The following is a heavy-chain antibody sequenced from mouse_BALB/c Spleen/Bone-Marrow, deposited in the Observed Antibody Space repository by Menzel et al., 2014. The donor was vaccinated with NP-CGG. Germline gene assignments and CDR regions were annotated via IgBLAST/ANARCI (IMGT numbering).Heavy chain of an antibody. CDR1: GYSITSDYA. J-gene: IGHJ1*01. Sequence: ESGPGLVKPSQSLSLTCTVTGYSITSDYAWNWIRQFPGNKLEWMGYISYSGSTSYNPSLKSRISITRDTSKNQFFLQLNSVTTEDTATYYCARFGYDGYWYFDVWGAGTTVTVSS. D-gene: IGHD2-2*01. CDR2: ISYSGST. CDR3: ARFGYDGYWYFDV. V-gene: IGHV3-2*02.